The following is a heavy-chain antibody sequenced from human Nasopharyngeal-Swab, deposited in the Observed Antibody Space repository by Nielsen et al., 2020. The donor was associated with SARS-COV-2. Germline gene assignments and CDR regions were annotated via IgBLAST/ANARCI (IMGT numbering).Heavy chain of an antibody. CDR2: ISGSGGST. CDR3: ARGSGGMDV. V-gene: IGHV3-23*01. J-gene: IGHJ6*04. D-gene: IGHD3-16*01. Sequence: GESLKISCAASGFTFSSYAMSWVRQAPGKGLEWVSAISGSGGSTYYADSVKGRFTISRDNAKSSLYLQMNSLRAEDTAVYYCARGSGGMDVWGKGTTVTVSS. CDR1: GFTFSSYA.